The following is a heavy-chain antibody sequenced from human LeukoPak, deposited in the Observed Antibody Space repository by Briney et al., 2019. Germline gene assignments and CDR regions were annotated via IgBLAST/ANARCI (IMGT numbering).Heavy chain of an antibody. Sequence: SETLCLSCAVSGGSISSSSYFWGWIRQPPGKGLEWIGSIYYSGNTYYNPSLKSRVTISVDTSKNQFSLKLSSVTAADTAVYYCARLRDGISYWGQGTLVTVSS. CDR1: GGSISSSSYF. J-gene: IGHJ4*02. V-gene: IGHV4-39*01. D-gene: IGHD5-24*01. CDR3: ARLRDGISY. CDR2: IYYSGNT.